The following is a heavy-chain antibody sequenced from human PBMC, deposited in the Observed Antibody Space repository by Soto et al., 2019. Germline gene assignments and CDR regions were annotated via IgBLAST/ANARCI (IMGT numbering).Heavy chain of an antibody. J-gene: IGHJ3*02. CDR1: GFTFSSYA. Sequence: EVQLLESGGGLVQPGGSLRLSCAASGFTFSSYAMSWVRQAPGKGLEWVSAISGSGGSTYYADSVKGRFTISRDNSKNTLYLQMNSLRAEDTAVYYCAKDGAHYGPGRGDAFDIWGQGTMVTVSS. D-gene: IGHD3-10*01. V-gene: IGHV3-23*01. CDR2: ISGSGGST. CDR3: AKDGAHYGPGRGDAFDI.